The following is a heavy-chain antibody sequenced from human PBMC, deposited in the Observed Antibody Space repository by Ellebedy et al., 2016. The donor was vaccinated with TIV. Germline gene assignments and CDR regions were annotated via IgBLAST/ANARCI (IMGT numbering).Heavy chain of an antibody. D-gene: IGHD3-22*01. CDR1: GFTFSDYY. CDR3: ARQYYYDSSGYLGY. Sequence: GGSLRLXCAASGFTFSDYYMSWIRQAPGKGLEWVSYISSSSSYTNYADSVKGRFTISRDNAKNSLYLQMNSLRAEDTAVYYCARQYYYDSSGYLGYWGQGTLVTVSS. J-gene: IGHJ4*02. CDR2: ISSSSSYT. V-gene: IGHV3-11*03.